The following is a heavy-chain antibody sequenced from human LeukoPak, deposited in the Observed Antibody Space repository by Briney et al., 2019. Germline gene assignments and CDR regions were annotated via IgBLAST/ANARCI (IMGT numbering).Heavy chain of an antibody. V-gene: IGHV4-59*01. CDR2: IYYSGST. D-gene: IGHD3-22*01. CDR3: ARDLTYDSSGYYYP. Sequence: PSETLSLTCTVSGGSFSSYYWSWLRQPPGKGLEWIGYIYYSGSTNYNPSLKSRVTISVDTSKNQFSLKLSSVTAADTAVYYCARDLTYDSSGYYYPWGQGTLVTVSS. J-gene: IGHJ1*01. CDR1: GGSFSSYY.